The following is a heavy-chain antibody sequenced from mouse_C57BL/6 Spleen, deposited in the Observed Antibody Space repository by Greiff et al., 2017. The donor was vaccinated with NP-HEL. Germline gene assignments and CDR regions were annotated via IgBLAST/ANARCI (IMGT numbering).Heavy chain of an antibody. CDR3: ATIYYSNLYYFDY. CDR2: ISSGSSTI. V-gene: IGHV5-17*01. J-gene: IGHJ2*01. D-gene: IGHD2-5*01. CDR1: GFTFSDYG. Sequence: DVMLVESGGGLVKPGGSLKLSCAASGFTFSDYGMHWVRQAPEKGLEWVAYISSGSSTIYYADTVKGRFTISRDNAKNTLFLQMTSLRSEDTAMYYCATIYYSNLYYFDYWGQGTTLTVSS.